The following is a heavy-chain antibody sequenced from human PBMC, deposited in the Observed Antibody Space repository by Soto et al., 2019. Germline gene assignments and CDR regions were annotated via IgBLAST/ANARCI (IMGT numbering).Heavy chain of an antibody. D-gene: IGHD3-22*01. CDR2: INSEGSSR. Sequence: EVQLVESGGGSVQPGGSLRLHCAASGFTFSSHWMYWVRQAPGKGLFWVSRINSEGSSRRYADSVNGRFTVSRDNAKNTLXXXMNSLRAEDTAVYYCAREATYSSGRGMDVWGQGTLVTVSS. V-gene: IGHV3-74*01. J-gene: IGHJ4*02. CDR1: GFTFSSHW. CDR3: AREATYSSGRGMDV.